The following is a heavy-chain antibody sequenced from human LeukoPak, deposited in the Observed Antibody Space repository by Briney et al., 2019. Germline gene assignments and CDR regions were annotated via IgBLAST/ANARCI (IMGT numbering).Heavy chain of an antibody. Sequence: PGGSLRLSCAVSGFTLSSYGMHWVRQAPGKGLEWVSYISSGGDTIYYADSVKGRFTISRDNAKNSLYLQMNSLRAEDTAVYYCASPSWDTWGQGTLVTVSS. CDR1: GFTLSSYG. CDR2: ISSGGDTI. V-gene: IGHV3-48*04. J-gene: IGHJ5*02. CDR3: ASPSWDT.